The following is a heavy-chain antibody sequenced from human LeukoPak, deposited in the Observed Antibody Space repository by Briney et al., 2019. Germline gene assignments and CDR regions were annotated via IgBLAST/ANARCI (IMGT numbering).Heavy chain of an antibody. D-gene: IGHD6-13*01. Sequence: GSLRLSCAASGFTFSSYAMNWVRQAPGKGLEWVANIKQDGSDKYYVDSVKGRFTISRDNAKNSLYLQMNSLRAEDTAVYYCAIIPRAAAGPSARSPFHYWGQGTLVTVSS. CDR2: IKQDGSDK. CDR1: GFTFSSYA. V-gene: IGHV3-7*01. CDR3: AIIPRAAAGPSARSPFHY. J-gene: IGHJ4*02.